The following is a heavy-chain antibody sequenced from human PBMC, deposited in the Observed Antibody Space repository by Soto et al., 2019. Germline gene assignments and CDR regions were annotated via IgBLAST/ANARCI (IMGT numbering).Heavy chain of an antibody. CDR1: GGSISSGGYY. CDR3: ARVAGYYYYYGMYV. CDR2: ISYSGSP. Sequence: QVQLQESGPGLVQPSQTLSLTCSVSGGSISSGGYYWTWIRQHPGKGLEWIGYISYSGSPYYNPSRKSRVIISVDTSKSQFSLKLSSVTAADTAVYYCARVAGYYYYYGMYVWGQGTTVTVSS. V-gene: IGHV4-31*03. J-gene: IGHJ6*02. D-gene: IGHD6-19*01.